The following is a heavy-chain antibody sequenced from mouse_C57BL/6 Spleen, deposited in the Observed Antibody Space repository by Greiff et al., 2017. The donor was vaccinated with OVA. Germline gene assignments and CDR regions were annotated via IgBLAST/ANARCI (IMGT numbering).Heavy chain of an antibody. D-gene: IGHD2-5*01. Sequence: QVQLQQPGAELVKPGASVKLSCKASGYTFTSYWMHWVKQRPGRGLEWIGRIDPNSGGTKYNEKFKSKATLTVDKPSSTAYMQLSSLTSEDSAVYDCARSGYSNYDYYFDYWGQGTTLTVSS. CDR1: GYTFTSYW. CDR2: IDPNSGGT. CDR3: ARSGYSNYDYYFDY. J-gene: IGHJ2*01. V-gene: IGHV1-72*01.